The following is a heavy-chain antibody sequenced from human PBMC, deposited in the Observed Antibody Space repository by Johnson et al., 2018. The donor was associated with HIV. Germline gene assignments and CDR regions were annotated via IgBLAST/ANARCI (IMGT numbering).Heavy chain of an antibody. D-gene: IGHD2-2*01. CDR1: GFTFSNAW. CDR2: IKSKTDGGTT. CDR3: TTDRVPAAKEPVVVGGAFDI. Sequence: VQLVESGGGLVKPGGSLRLSCAASGFTFSNAWMSWVRQAPGKGLEWVGRIKSKTDGGTTDYAAPVKGRFTISRDDSKNTLYLQMNSLKTEDTAVYYCTTDRVPAAKEPVVVGGAFDIWGQGTMVTVSS. J-gene: IGHJ3*02. V-gene: IGHV3-15*01.